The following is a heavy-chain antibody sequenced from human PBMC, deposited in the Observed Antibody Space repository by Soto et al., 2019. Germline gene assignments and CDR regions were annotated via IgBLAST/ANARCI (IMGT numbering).Heavy chain of an antibody. D-gene: IGHD3-10*01. CDR1: GGTFRNHV. J-gene: IGHJ4*02. Sequence: ASVKVSCKASGGTFRNHVFNWVRQAPGQGLEWMGGIIPIIGTPNYAQKFQGQVTITADASTNTVYLDVSSLRSQDTAVYYCARDLEFRDGNISHLDYWGQGTLVTVPQ. CDR3: ARDLEFRDGNISHLDY. V-gene: IGHV1-69*13. CDR2: IIPIIGTP.